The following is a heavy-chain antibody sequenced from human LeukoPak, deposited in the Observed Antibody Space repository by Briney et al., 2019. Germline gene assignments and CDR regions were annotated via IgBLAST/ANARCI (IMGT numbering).Heavy chain of an antibody. CDR2: IGTAGDT. CDR1: GFTFSSYD. Sequence: GGSLRLSCAASGFTFSSYDTHWVRQATGKGLEWVSAIGTAGDTYYPGSVKGRFTISRENAKNSLYLQMNSLRAGDTAVYYCARGDLSGLIDYWGQGTLVTVSS. J-gene: IGHJ4*02. CDR3: ARGDLSGLIDY. D-gene: IGHD3-16*02. V-gene: IGHV3-13*01.